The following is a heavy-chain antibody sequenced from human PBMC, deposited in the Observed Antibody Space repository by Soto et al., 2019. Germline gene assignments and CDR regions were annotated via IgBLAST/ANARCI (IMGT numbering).Heavy chain of an antibody. J-gene: IGHJ6*02. CDR2: IYHSGST. Sequence: QVQLQESGPGLVKPSGTLSLTCAVSGGSISSSNWWSWVRQPPGEGLEWIGEIYHSGSTNYNPSPKSRVTISVDKSKNQFSLKLSSVTAADTAVYYCERQLTYYYDSSGYSHYGMDVWGQGTTVTVSS. CDR1: GGSISSSNW. CDR3: ERQLTYYYDSSGYSHYGMDV. D-gene: IGHD3-22*01. V-gene: IGHV4-4*02.